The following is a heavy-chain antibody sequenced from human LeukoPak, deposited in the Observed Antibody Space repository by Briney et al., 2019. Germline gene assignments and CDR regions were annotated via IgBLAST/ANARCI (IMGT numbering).Heavy chain of an antibody. V-gene: IGHV3-64*01. D-gene: IGHD3-16*01. J-gene: IGHJ6*03. CDR2: ISSNGGST. Sequence: GGSLRLSCAASGFTFSSYAMHWVRQAPGKGLEYVSAISSNGGSTYYANSVKGRFTISRDNSKNTLYLQMGSLRAEDMAVYYCARDRSAGEIYYYYMDVWGKGTTVTISS. CDR3: ARDRSAGEIYYYYMDV. CDR1: GFTFSSYA.